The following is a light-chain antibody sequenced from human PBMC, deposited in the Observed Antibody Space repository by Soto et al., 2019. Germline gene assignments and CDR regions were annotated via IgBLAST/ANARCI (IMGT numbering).Light chain of an antibody. CDR2: DVS. CDR1: SSDVGGYNY. J-gene: IGLJ1*01. CDR3: SSYTSSSTPIV. Sequence: QSVLTQPASVSGSPGQAITSSCTGTSSDVGGYNYVYWYKQHPGKAPKLMIYDVSNRPSGVYNRFSGSKSGNTASLTISGLQAEDEADYYCSSYTSSSTPIVFGTGTKVTV. V-gene: IGLV2-14*01.